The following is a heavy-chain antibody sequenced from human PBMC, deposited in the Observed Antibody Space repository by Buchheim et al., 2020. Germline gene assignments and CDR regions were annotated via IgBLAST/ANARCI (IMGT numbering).Heavy chain of an antibody. J-gene: IGHJ4*02. CDR3: ARDLFGYYYDSSGYYPGDY. D-gene: IGHD3-22*01. Sequence: QVQLVESGGGVVQPGRSLRLSCADSGFTFSSYAMHWVRQAPGKGLAWVAVISYDGSNKYYADSVQGRFTISRDNSKNTLYLQMNSLRAEDTAVYYCARDLFGYYYDSSGYYPGDYWGQGTL. CDR1: GFTFSSYA. CDR2: ISYDGSNK. V-gene: IGHV3-30-3*01.